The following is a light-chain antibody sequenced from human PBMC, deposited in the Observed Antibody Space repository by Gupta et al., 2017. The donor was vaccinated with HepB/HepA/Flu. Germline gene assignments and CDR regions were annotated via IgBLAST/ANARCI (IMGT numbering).Light chain of an antibody. CDR2: RNG. Sequence: LPQPPSPSTDTLRTATITCAGNSNNVGNQGAAWLQQLQGHPPKLLYYRNGNRPSGISERFSASRSGNTASLTISGLQSEDEADYYCAAWDAALNVWIFGGGTRLPVL. CDR1: SNNVGNQG. V-gene: IGLV10-54*04. J-gene: IGLJ3*02. CDR3: AAWDAALNVWI.